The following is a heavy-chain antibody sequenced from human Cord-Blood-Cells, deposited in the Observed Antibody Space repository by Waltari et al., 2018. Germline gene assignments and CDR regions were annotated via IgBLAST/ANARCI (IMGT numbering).Heavy chain of an antibody. V-gene: IGHV1-24*01. J-gene: IGHJ6*02. CDR1: GYTLTELS. CDR3: ATDRGGSSWYYYGMDV. Sequence: QVQLVQSGAEVKKPGASVKVSCKVSGYTLTELSLHWVRQAPGKGLEWMGGFDPQDGETIYAQKFQGRGTMTEDTSTDTAYMELSSLRSEDTAVYYCATDRGGSSWYYYGMDVWGQGTTVTVSS. D-gene: IGHD6-13*01. CDR2: FDPQDGET.